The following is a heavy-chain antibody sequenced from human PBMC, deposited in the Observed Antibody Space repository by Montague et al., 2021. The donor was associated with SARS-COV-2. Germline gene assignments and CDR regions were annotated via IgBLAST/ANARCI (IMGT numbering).Heavy chain of an antibody. V-gene: IGHV4-61*01. CDR1: GASVSSGSCY. Sequence: SETLSLTCTVSGASVSSGSCYWSWIRQPPGKGLEWIGYIYYSGSTNYNPSLKSRVTISVDTSKNQFSLKLSSVTAADTAVYYCARDPWRITIFGVVTRYGMDVWGQGTTVTVSS. J-gene: IGHJ6*02. D-gene: IGHD3-3*01. CDR3: ARDPWRITIFGVVTRYGMDV. CDR2: IYYSGST.